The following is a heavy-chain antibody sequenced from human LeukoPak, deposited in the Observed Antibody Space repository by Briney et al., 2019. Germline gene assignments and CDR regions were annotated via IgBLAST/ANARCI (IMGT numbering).Heavy chain of an antibody. CDR3: ARHVLTAGTDY. CDR1: GGSISSSSYY. V-gene: IGHV4-39*01. Sequence: PSETLPLTCTVSGGSISSSSYYWGWIRQPPGKGLEWIGSIYYSGSTYYNPSLKSRVTISVDTSKNQFSLKLSSVTAADTAVYYCARHVLTAGTDYWGQGTLVTVSS. D-gene: IGHD7-27*01. CDR2: IYYSGST. J-gene: IGHJ4*01.